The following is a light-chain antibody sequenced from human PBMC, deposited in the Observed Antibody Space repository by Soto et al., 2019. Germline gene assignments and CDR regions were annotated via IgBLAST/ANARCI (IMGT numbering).Light chain of an antibody. V-gene: IGLV2-14*01. J-gene: IGLJ1*01. CDR3: SSHTSGNTRV. CDR2: EVT. Sequence: QSVLTQPASVSGSPGQSIAISCTGTSSDLGAYDYVSWYQQQPDKAHKLIIYEVTKRPSGVSNRFSGSKSGNTASLTISGLQPEDEADYYCSSHTSGNTRVFGTGTKVTVL. CDR1: SSDLGAYDY.